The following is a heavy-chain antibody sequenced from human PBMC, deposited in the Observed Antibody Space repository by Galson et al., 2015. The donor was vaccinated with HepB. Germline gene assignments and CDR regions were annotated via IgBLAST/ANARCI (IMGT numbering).Heavy chain of an antibody. J-gene: IGHJ3*02. CDR3: ARETRFGELFRLDAFDI. Sequence: SLRLSCAASGFTFGDYYMSWIRQAPGKGLEWVSYISSSSSYTSYADSVKGRFTISRDNAKNSLYLQMNSLRAEETAVYYCARETRFGELFRLDAFDIWGQGTMVTVSS. CDR1: GFTFGDYY. V-gene: IGHV3-11*05. CDR2: ISSSSSYT. D-gene: IGHD3-10*01.